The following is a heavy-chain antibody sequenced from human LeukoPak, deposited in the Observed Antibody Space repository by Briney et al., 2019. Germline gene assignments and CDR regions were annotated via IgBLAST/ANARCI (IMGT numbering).Heavy chain of an antibody. CDR2: IKEGGSET. Sequence: GGSLRLSCAASGFTFESYWMAWVRQAPGKGLEWVAHIKEGGSETYYVDSVKGRFTISRDNAKSSLYLQMNGLRVEDTAIYYCARGGSRASFDNWGQGALVTVSS. J-gene: IGHJ4*02. CDR1: GFTFESYW. V-gene: IGHV3-7*04. D-gene: IGHD3-16*01. CDR3: ARGGSRASFDN.